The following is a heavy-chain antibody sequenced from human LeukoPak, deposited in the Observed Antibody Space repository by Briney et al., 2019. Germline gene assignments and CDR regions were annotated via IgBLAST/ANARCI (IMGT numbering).Heavy chain of an antibody. CDR3: AKSHDYVWGLGMDV. Sequence: PGGSLRLSCAASGFTFSSYAMSWVRQAPGKGLKWVSAISGSGGSTYCADSVKGRFSISRDNSKNTLYLQMNSLRAEDTAVYYCAKSHDYVWGLGMDVWGQGTTVTVSS. D-gene: IGHD3-16*01. V-gene: IGHV3-23*01. J-gene: IGHJ6*02. CDR1: GFTFSSYA. CDR2: ISGSGGST.